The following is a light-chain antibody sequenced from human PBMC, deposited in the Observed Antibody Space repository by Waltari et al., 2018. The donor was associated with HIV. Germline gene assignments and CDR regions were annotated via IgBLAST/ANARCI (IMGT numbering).Light chain of an antibody. V-gene: IGLV2-14*03. CDR1: SSDLGHSHF. Sequence: QSALTQPASVSGSLGQSINISCSGLSSDLGHSHFVSWYQQHPDTGPRVIIYDVNNRPSGVSSRFAGSKSGATASLTISGLQAEDEAVYYCASHSTYTLLYVFGSGTELTVL. J-gene: IGLJ1*01. CDR2: DVN. CDR3: ASHSTYTLLYV.